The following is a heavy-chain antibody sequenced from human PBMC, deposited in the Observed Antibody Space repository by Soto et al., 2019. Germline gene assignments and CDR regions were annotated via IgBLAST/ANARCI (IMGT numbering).Heavy chain of an antibody. Sequence: QVQLVQSGAEVKKPGASVKVSCKASGYTFTSYHINWVRQATGQELEWMGWINPSRGNTGYAQKFQGRVTMARNTLISTAYMELSSLRSEDTAVYYCARATSGSYRLDYWGQGTLVTVSS. CDR1: GYTFTSYH. CDR3: ARATSGSYRLDY. D-gene: IGHD1-26*01. CDR2: INPSRGNT. J-gene: IGHJ4*02. V-gene: IGHV1-8*01.